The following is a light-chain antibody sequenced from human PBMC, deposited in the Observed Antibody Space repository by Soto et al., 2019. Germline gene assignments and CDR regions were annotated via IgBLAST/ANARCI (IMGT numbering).Light chain of an antibody. V-gene: IGLV2-14*01. CDR3: SSYTSSSTVV. Sequence: QSALTQPASVSGSPGQSITISCTGTSSDVGGYNYVSWYQQHPSKAPKLMIYDVSNRPSGVSNRFSGSKSGNTASLTISGLRAEDEADYYCSSYTSSSTVVFGGGTKVTVL. CDR2: DVS. CDR1: SSDVGGYNY. J-gene: IGLJ2*01.